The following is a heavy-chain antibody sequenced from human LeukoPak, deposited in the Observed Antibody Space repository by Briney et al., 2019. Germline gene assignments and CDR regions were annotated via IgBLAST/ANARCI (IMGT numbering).Heavy chain of an antibody. V-gene: IGHV4-4*02. J-gene: IGHJ4*02. Sequence: SETLSLTCAVSGGSISRSNWWSWVRQPPGTGLEGIGEIYHSGSTNYNPSLKSRVNISVDKSKNQFSLKLSSVTAADTAVYYCARALTTVTQYYFDYWGQGTLVTVSS. CDR1: GGSISRSNW. CDR2: IYHSGST. CDR3: ARALTTVTQYYFDY. D-gene: IGHD4-17*01.